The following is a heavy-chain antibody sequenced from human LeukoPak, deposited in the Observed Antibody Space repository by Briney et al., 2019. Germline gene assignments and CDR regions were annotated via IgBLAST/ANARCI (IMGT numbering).Heavy chain of an antibody. Sequence: TGGSLRLSCAASGFTFTTYGFHWVRQAPGKGLEWVSLIWYDGSNKYYADSVKGRFTISRDNSKNTLYLQMNSLRAEDTAVYYCARDWGKGDYWGQGTLVTVSS. CDR1: GFTFTTYG. V-gene: IGHV3-33*01. CDR2: IWYDGSNK. D-gene: IGHD3-16*01. CDR3: ARDWGKGDY. J-gene: IGHJ4*02.